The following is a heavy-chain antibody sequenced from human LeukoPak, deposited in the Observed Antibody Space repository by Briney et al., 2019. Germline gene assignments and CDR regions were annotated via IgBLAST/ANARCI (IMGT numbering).Heavy chain of an antibody. Sequence: ASETLSLTCTVSGGSISSYYWSWIRQPPGKGLEWIGYIYHSGSTNYNPSLKSRLTVSVDTSKNQFSLKLSSVTAADTAVYYCARLEGSSSSWYGGYWGQGTLVTVSS. CDR3: ARLEGSSSSWYGGY. CDR2: IYHSGST. D-gene: IGHD6-13*01. V-gene: IGHV4-59*08. CDR1: GGSISSYY. J-gene: IGHJ4*02.